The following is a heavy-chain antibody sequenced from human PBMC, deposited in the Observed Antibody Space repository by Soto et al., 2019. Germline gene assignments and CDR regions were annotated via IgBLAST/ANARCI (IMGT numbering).Heavy chain of an antibody. J-gene: IGHJ4*02. CDR2: IIPIIGTA. V-gene: IGHV1-69*01. CDR3: ARVGVDVVATSAFDY. Sequence: QVQLVQSGAEVKKPGSSVKVSCKASGGTFNNYAISWVRQAPGQGLEWMGGIIPIIGTADYAPKFQGRLAISADESTLNTFMELSSLRSEDTDLYYCARVGVDVVATSAFDYGGKGTLVTVSS. CDR1: GGTFNNYA. D-gene: IGHD3-16*01.